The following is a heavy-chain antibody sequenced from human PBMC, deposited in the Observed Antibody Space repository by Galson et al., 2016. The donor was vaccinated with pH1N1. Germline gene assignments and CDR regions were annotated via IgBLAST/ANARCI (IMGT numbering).Heavy chain of an antibody. CDR3: AKASDLSAYDLDYFDY. CDR1: GYTFTSFY. CDR2: INPNRGDS. V-gene: IGHV1-2*06. Sequence: SVKVSCKASGYTFTSFYIHWVRQAPGQGLEWMGRINPNRGDSNFAQKLQGRVAMTSDTSISTAYMELSSLRSDDTAFYYCAKASDLSAYDLDYFDYWGQGTLVTASS. J-gene: IGHJ4*02. D-gene: IGHD5-12*01.